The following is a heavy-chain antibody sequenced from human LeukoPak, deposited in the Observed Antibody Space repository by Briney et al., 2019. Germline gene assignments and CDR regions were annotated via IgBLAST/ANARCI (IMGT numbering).Heavy chain of an antibody. CDR1: GYTFTGYY. V-gene: IGHV1-2*02. J-gene: IGHJ4*02. Sequence: ASVKVSCKASGYTFTGYYMHWVRQAHGQGLEWMGWINPNSGGTNYAQKFQGRVTMTRDTSISTAYMELSRLRSDDTAVYYCAREDYYDSSGYYSWGQGTLVTVSS. CDR2: INPNSGGT. CDR3: AREDYYDSSGYYS. D-gene: IGHD3-22*01.